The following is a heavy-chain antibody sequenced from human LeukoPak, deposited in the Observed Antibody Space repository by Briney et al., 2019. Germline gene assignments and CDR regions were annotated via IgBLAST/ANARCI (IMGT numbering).Heavy chain of an antibody. V-gene: IGHV3-30*03. Sequence: GGSLRLSCAASAFTFCSYGMHWVREAPGKGLEWVAVISYDGSNKYYADSVKGRFTISRDNAKNSLYLQMNSLRAEDTAVYYCARGGFDYWGQGTLVTVS. CDR1: AFTFCSYG. CDR3: ARGGFDY. D-gene: IGHD3-16*01. J-gene: IGHJ4*02. CDR2: ISYDGSNK.